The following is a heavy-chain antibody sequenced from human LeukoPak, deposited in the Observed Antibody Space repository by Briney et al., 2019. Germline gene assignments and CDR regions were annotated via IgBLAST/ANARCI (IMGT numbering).Heavy chain of an antibody. Sequence: NPSETLSLTCTVSGGSISSYYWSWIRQPPGKGLEWIGYICYSGSTNYNPSLKSRVTISLDTSKNQFSLKLSSVTAADTAVYYCARSTWLLDKWGQGTLVTVSS. CDR1: GGSISSYY. CDR2: ICYSGST. D-gene: IGHD3-22*01. J-gene: IGHJ4*02. CDR3: ARSTWLLDK. V-gene: IGHV4-59*01.